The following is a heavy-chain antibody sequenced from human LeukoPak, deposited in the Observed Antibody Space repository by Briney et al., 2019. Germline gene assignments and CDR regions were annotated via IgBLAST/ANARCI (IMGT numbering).Heavy chain of an antibody. Sequence: SETLSLTCAVSGGSISSYYWSWIRQPAGKGLEWIGRIYTSGSTYYNPSLKSRVTISVDTPKNQFSLKLNSVTAADTAVYYCARVSWPPGSSWYYFDYWGQGTLVTVTS. CDR1: GGSISSYY. J-gene: IGHJ4*02. CDR2: IYTSGST. V-gene: IGHV4-4*07. D-gene: IGHD3-10*01. CDR3: ARVSWPPGSSWYYFDY.